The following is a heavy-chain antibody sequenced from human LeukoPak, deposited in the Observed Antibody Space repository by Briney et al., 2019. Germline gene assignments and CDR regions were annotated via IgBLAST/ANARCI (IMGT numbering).Heavy chain of an antibody. Sequence: PSETLSLTCTVSGVSISSGGYYWSWIRQHPGKGLEWIGYIYYSGSTYYNPSLKSRVTISVDTSKNQFSLKLSSVTAADTAVYCCARHYGGNSFDYWGQGTLVTVSS. CDR1: GVSISSGGYY. CDR2: IYYSGST. V-gene: IGHV4-31*03. J-gene: IGHJ4*02. D-gene: IGHD4-23*01. CDR3: ARHYGGNSFDY.